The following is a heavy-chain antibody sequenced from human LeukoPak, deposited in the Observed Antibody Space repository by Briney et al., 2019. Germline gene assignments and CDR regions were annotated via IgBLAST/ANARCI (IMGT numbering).Heavy chain of an antibody. D-gene: IGHD1-14*01. CDR1: GFTFSSYD. Sequence: GGSLRLSCAASGFTFSSYDMYWVRQAPGKGLEYVSVISSNGGNTYYANSVKARFTISRDNSKNTLYLQMGGLRAEDMAVYYCARGAGGYYYYMDVWGKGTTVTVSS. CDR3: ARGAGGYYYYMDV. V-gene: IGHV3-64*01. J-gene: IGHJ6*03. CDR2: ISSNGGNT.